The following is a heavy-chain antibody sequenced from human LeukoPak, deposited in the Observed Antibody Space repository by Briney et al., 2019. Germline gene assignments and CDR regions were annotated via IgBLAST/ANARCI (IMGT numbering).Heavy chain of an antibody. V-gene: IGHV3-21*01. Sequence: GGSLRLSCAASGFTFSSYSMNWVRQAPGKGLEWVSSISSSSSYIYYADSVKGRFTISRENAKKSLYLQRNSRRAEDTAVYYCAREDQWLGKGSAFDIWGQGTMVTVSS. CDR3: AREDQWLGKGSAFDI. J-gene: IGHJ3*02. D-gene: IGHD6-19*01. CDR1: GFTFSSYS. CDR2: ISSSSSYI.